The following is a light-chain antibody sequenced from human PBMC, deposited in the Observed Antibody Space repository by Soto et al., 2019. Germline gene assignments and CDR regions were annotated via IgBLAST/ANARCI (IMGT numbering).Light chain of an antibody. J-gene: IGKJ1*01. CDR3: LQDYNYPWT. CDR2: GAS. Sequence: AIQMTQSPSSLSASVGDRVSITCRASQDISDDLGWYQQKPGKAPKVLIYGASILQSGVPSRFSGSGSGTDFPLPISSLQPEDFATYYCLQDYNYPWTFGQGTRVEIK. CDR1: QDISDD. V-gene: IGKV1-6*01.